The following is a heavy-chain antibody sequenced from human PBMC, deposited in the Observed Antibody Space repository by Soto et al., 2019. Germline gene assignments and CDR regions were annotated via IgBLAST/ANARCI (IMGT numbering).Heavy chain of an antibody. CDR2: IYPGDSDT. CDR1: GYSFTSYW. CDR3: ARHHLNYDYVWGSYRTVGGMDV. J-gene: IGHJ6*02. D-gene: IGHD3-16*02. Sequence: GESLKISCKGSGYSFTSYWIGWVRQMPGKGLEWMGIIYPGDSDTRYSPSFQGQVTISADKSISAAYLQWSSLKASDTAMYYCARHHLNYDYVWGSYRTVGGMDVWGQGTTVTVSS. V-gene: IGHV5-51*01.